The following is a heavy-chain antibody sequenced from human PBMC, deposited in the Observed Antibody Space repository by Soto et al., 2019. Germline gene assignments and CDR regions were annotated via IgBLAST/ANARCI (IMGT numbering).Heavy chain of an antibody. D-gene: IGHD3-9*01. V-gene: IGHV3-30*18. CDR2: ISYDGSNK. CDR1: GFTFSDYG. Sequence: GGSLRLSCAASGFTFSDYGMHWVRQAPGKGLEWVAVISYDGSNKLHADSVKGRFTISRDNSKNTLYLQMNSLRAEDTAVYYCAKDPSGILTGPFDYWGQGTLVTVSS. J-gene: IGHJ4*02. CDR3: AKDPSGILTGPFDY.